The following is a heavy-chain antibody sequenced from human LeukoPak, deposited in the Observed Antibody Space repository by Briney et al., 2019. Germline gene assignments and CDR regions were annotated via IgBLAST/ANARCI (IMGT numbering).Heavy chain of an antibody. CDR1: GFTFSSYW. CDR2: INSDGSST. Sequence: PGGSLRLSCAAYGFTFSSYWMNWVRQAPGKGLVWVSRINSDGSSTNYADSVKGRFTISRDNAKNTPYLQMNSLRAEDTAVYYCARPYCSSTSCYDFDYWGQGTLVTVSS. J-gene: IGHJ4*02. D-gene: IGHD2-2*01. V-gene: IGHV3-74*01. CDR3: ARPYCSSTSCYDFDY.